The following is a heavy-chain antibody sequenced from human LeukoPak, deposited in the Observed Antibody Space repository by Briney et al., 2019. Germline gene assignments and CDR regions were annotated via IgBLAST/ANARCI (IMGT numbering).Heavy chain of an antibody. CDR1: GGTFSSYA. CDR3: ARSEIGMATIYTFDY. Sequence: SVKVSCKASGGTFSSYAISWVRQAPGQGLEWMGRIIPILGIANYAQKFQGRVTITADKSTSTAYMELSSLRSEDTAVYYCARSEIGMATIYTFDYWGQGTLVTVSS. J-gene: IGHJ4*02. D-gene: IGHD5-24*01. V-gene: IGHV1-69*04. CDR2: IIPILGIA.